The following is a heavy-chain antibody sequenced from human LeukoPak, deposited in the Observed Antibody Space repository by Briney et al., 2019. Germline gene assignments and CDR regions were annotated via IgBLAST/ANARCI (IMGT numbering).Heavy chain of an antibody. CDR1: GDSMNNYY. CDR3: ARAVHYSGTSDQYTGGWYYFDF. Sequence: PSETLSLTYNVFGDSMNNYYWSWIRQPPGKGLEWIGNINDSGSTNSNPSLKSRATISVDMSRKHFFLDLSSVTAADTAVYYCARAVHYSGTSDQYTGGWYYFDFWGQGTLVTVSS. V-gene: IGHV4-59*01. D-gene: IGHD3-10*01. CDR2: INDSGST. J-gene: IGHJ4*02.